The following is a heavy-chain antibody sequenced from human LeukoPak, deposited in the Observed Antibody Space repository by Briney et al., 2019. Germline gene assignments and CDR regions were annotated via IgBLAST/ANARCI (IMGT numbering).Heavy chain of an antibody. D-gene: IGHD2-15*01. V-gene: IGHV1-18*01. CDR1: GYTFTSYG. CDR2: ISAYNGNT. Sequence: GASVKVSFKASGYTFTSYGISWVRQAPGQGLEWMGWISAYNGNTNYAQKLQGRVTMTTDTSTSTAYMELRSLRSDDTAVYYCARGNRGAATFDLDYWGQGTLVTVSS. CDR3: ARGNRGAATFDLDY. J-gene: IGHJ4*02.